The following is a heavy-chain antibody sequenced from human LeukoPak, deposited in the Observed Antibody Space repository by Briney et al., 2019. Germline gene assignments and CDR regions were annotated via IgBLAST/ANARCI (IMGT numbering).Heavy chain of an antibody. V-gene: IGHV4-34*01. J-gene: IGHJ6*03. CDR3: ARGRGFWSGYYTQYYYYYYMDV. CDR2: INHSGST. CDR1: GGSFSGYY. D-gene: IGHD3-3*01. Sequence: QPSETLSLTCAVYGGSFSGYYWSWIRQPPGKGLEWIGEINHSGSTNYNPSLKSRVTISVDTSKNQFSLKLSSVTAADTAVYYCARGRGFWSGYYTQYYYYYYMDVWGKGTTVTVSS.